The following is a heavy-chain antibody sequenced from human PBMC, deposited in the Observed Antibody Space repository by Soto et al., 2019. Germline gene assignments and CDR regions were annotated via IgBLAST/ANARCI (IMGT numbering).Heavy chain of an antibody. CDR1: GGSIISGGYS. Sequence: PSETLSLTCAVSGGSIISGGYSWSWIRQPPGKGLEWIGYIYHSGSTYYNPSLKSRVTISVDKSKNQFSLKLSSVTAADTAVYYCARSSPGYYDSSGPGAFFDYWGQGTLVTVSS. CDR2: IYHSGST. J-gene: IGHJ4*02. V-gene: IGHV4-30-2*01. D-gene: IGHD3-22*01. CDR3: ARSSPGYYDSSGPGAFFDY.